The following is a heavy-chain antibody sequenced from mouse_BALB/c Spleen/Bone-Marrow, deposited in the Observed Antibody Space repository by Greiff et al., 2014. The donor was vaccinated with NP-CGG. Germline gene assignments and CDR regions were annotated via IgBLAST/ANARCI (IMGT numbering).Heavy chain of an antibody. D-gene: IGHD2-10*01. CDR1: GYTFTDYN. CDR2: IYPYNGGT. V-gene: IGHV1S29*02. CDR3: ARGRAYYVNYGFAY. Sequence: VQLQQSGPELVKPGASVKISCKASGYTFTDYNIHWVKQSHGKSLEWIGYIYPYNGGTAYNQKFKSKATLTVDNSSSTAYMELRSLTSEDSAVYCCARGRAYYVNYGFAYWGQGTLVTVSA. J-gene: IGHJ3*01.